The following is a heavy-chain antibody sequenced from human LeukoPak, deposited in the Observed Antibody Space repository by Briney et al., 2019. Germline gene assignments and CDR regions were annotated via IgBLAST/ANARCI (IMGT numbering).Heavy chain of an antibody. V-gene: IGHV3-23*01. J-gene: IGHJ3*02. CDR2: ISGSGGST. CDR3: AKDLIVVVHGAAFDI. D-gene: IGHD3-22*01. Sequence: PGGSLRLSCAASGFTFSSYAMSWVRQAPGKGLEWASAISGSGGSTYYADSVKGRFTISRDNSKNTLYLQMNSLRAEDTAVYYCAKDLIVVVHGAAFDIWGQGTMVTVSS. CDR1: GFTFSSYA.